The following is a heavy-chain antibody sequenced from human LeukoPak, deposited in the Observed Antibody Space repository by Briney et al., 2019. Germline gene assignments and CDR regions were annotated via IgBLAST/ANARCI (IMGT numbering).Heavy chain of an antibody. J-gene: IGHJ6*02. CDR1: GGSISSYY. CDR3: ARQMYLGGMDV. Sequence: SETLSLTCTVSGGSISSYYWSWIRQPPGRGLEWIGYIYNSGSTNYNPSLNSRVTISVYTSKNQFALKLSSVTAADTAVYYCARQMYLGGMDVWGQGATVTVSS. CDR2: IYNSGST. V-gene: IGHV4-59*08. D-gene: IGHD2-8*01.